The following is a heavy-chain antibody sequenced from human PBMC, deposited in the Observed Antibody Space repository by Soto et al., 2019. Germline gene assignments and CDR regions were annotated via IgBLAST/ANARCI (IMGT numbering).Heavy chain of an antibody. Sequence: GGSLRLSCAASGFTFSSYGMHWVRQAPGKGLEWVAVISYDGSNKYYADSVKGRFTISRDNSKNTLYLQMNSLRAEDTAVYYCASRITGTTIPIYWGQGTLVTVSS. CDR2: ISYDGSNK. D-gene: IGHD1-20*01. V-gene: IGHV3-30*03. CDR3: ASRITGTTIPIY. CDR1: GFTFSSYG. J-gene: IGHJ4*02.